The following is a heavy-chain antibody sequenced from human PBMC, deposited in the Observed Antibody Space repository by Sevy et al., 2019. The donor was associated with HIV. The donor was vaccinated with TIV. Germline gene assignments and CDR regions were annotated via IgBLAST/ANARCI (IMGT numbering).Heavy chain of an antibody. CDR2: IKSKTDGGTT. CDR3: TTDTGMSDYDFWSGRDDTFDN. V-gene: IGHV3-15*01. D-gene: IGHD3-3*01. CDR1: GFTFSNAW. J-gene: IGHJ3*02. Sequence: GGSLRLSCAASGFTFSNAWMSWVRQAPGKGLEWVGRIKSKTDGGTTDYAAPVKGRFTISTDESKNTLYLQMNSLKTEDTAVYYCTTDTGMSDYDFWSGRDDTFDNWGQGTMVTVSS.